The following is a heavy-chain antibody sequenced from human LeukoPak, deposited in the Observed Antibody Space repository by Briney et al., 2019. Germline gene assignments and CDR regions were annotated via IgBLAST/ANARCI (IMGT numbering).Heavy chain of an antibody. J-gene: IGHJ4*02. D-gene: IGHD3-3*01. CDR1: GCSFDTYA. V-gene: IGHV3-33*01. CDR2: IWHDGSHK. CDR3: AIEIFGTGSDPDF. Sequence: GRSLRLSCAASGCSFDTYAMHWVRQAPGQGLEWVALIWHDGSHKFYSNSVRGQFTISRDNSKNTVYLKMNNLRPDDTAVYYCAIEIFGTGSDPDFWGQGTLVTVSS.